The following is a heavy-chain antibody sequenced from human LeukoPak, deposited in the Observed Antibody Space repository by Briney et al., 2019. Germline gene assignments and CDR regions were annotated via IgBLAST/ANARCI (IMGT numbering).Heavy chain of an antibody. Sequence: PGGSLRVSCAASGFAFNTYTLNWVRQAPGKGLEWVACISSSGSYTYYANSVKGRFTISRDNAKNSLYLQMNSLRAEDTAVYYCARDRDYYGSGSFGFDPWGQGTLVTVSS. V-gene: IGHV3-21*01. CDR1: GFAFNTYT. D-gene: IGHD3-10*01. J-gene: IGHJ5*02. CDR2: ISSSGSYT. CDR3: ARDRDYYGSGSFGFDP.